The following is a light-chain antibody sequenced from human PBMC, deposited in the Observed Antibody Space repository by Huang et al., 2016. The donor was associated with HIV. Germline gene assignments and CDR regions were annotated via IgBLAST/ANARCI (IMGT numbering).Light chain of an antibody. Sequence: EILMTQSPATLSVSPGESATLSCRASQGVSSNLAWYQQIPGQAPRLRSYGASTRATGIPARFSGSGSGTEFPLTISGLQSEDFAVYYWQQYHKWPPLTFGGGTKVEIK. V-gene: IGKV3-15*01. CDR2: GAS. J-gene: IGKJ4*01. CDR3: QQYHKWPPLT. CDR1: QGVSSN.